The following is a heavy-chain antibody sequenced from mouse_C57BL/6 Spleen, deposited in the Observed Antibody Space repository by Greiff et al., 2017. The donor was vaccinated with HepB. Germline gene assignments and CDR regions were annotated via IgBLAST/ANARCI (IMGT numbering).Heavy chain of an antibody. CDR1: GYTFTSYW. CDR3: TRSGIHYYGSSPLYYFDY. CDR2: IYPGNSDT. Sequence: VQLQQSGTVLARPGASVKMSCKTSGYTFTSYWMHWVKQRPGQGLEWIGAIYPGNSDTSYNQKFKGKAKLTAVTSASTAYMELSSLTNEDSAVYYCTRSGIHYYGSSPLYYFDYWGQGTTLTVSS. J-gene: IGHJ2*01. V-gene: IGHV1-5*01. D-gene: IGHD1-1*01.